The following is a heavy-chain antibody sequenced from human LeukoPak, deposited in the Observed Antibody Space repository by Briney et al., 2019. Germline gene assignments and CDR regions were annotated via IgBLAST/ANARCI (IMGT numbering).Heavy chain of an antibody. V-gene: IGHV4-39*01. J-gene: IGHJ6*02. CDR1: GGSIISSSYY. D-gene: IGHD6-6*01. Sequence: SETLSLTCTVSGGSIISSSYYWGWIRQPPGKGLEWIGSIFYSGSTYYSPSLKSRVTMSVDTSKNQFSLKLRSVTAADTAVYYCARHEVEYNSSHWRYYYYGMDVWGQGTTVTVSS. CDR2: IFYSGST. CDR3: ARHEVEYNSSHWRYYYYGMDV.